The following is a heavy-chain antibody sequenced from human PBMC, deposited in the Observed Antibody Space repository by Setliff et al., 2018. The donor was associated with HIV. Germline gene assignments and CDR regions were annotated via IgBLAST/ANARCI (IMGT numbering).Heavy chain of an antibody. CDR3: ARDLLGSSSLVDY. J-gene: IGHJ4*02. CDR2: VYARGNT. Sequence: SETLSLTCTVSGGSISSDTFYWSWIRQPAGKGLEWIGHVYARGNTNYNPSLKSRVTISLDTSKNQISLKLNSVTAADTAVYYCARDLLGSSSLVDYWGQGTLVTVSS. V-gene: IGHV4-61*09. CDR1: GGSISSDTFY. D-gene: IGHD6-6*01.